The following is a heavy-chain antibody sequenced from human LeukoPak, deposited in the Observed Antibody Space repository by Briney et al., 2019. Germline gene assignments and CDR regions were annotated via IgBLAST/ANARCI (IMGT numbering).Heavy chain of an antibody. D-gene: IGHD4-11*01. CDR3: ARRGDYYSINWFDP. V-gene: IGHV5-51*01. CDR2: IFPGDSDT. CDR1: GYSFSTYW. J-gene: IGHJ5*02. Sequence: GESLKISCKGFGYSFSTYWIAWVRQMPGKGLELMGIIFPGDSDTRYSPSFQGQVIISADKSISTAYLQWSSLKASDSAMYYCARRGDYYSINWFDPWGQGTLVTISS.